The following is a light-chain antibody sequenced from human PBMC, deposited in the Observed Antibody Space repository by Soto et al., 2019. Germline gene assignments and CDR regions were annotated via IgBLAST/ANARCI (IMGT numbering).Light chain of an antibody. CDR1: QSVSSA. CDR2: AAS. Sequence: EIVVTQSPVTLSVSPGGRATLSCRASQSVSSALAWYQQKPGQSPRLLIYAASTRATGVPARFSGSGSGTDFTLTISSLQSEDFAVYYCQQYKDWPPYTFGQGTKLEIK. V-gene: IGKV3-15*01. J-gene: IGKJ2*01. CDR3: QQYKDWPPYT.